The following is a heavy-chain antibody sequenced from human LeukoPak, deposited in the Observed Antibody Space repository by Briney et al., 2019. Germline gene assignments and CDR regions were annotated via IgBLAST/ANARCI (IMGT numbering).Heavy chain of an antibody. Sequence: GRSLRLSCAASGFTFDEYAMESVRQAPGKGLEWVSGISWNSNSIDYADSVKGRFTISRDNAKNSLYLQMNSLRAEDTTLYCCAKPPSFQLFNPYFDYWGQGTLVTVSS. CDR1: GFTFDEYA. CDR3: AKPPSFQLFNPYFDY. D-gene: IGHD2-2*01. CDR2: ISWNSNSI. J-gene: IGHJ4*02. V-gene: IGHV3-9*01.